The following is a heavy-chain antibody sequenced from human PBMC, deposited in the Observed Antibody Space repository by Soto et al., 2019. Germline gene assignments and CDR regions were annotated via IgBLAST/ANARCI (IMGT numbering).Heavy chain of an antibody. CDR1: GFTFSSYS. D-gene: IGHD3-3*01. J-gene: IGHJ6*02. Sequence: GGSLRLSCAASGFTFSSYSMNWVRQAPGKGLEWVSYISSSSSTIYYADSVKGRFTISRDNAKNSLYLQMNSLRDEDTAVYYCARGYYDFWSGYKSRLDKMDVWGQGTTVTVSS. CDR2: ISSSSSTI. V-gene: IGHV3-48*02. CDR3: ARGYYDFWSGYKSRLDKMDV.